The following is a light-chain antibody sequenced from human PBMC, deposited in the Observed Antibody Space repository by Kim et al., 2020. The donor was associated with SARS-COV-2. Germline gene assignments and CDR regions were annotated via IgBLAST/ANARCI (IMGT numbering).Light chain of an antibody. Sequence: GQSITISCTGTSSDVGGYTYVSWYQQHPGKAPKLMIYDVSKRPSGVSNRFSGSKSGNTASLTISGLQAEDEADYYCSSYTSSSSWVFGGGTKVTVL. CDR1: SSDVGGYTY. CDR3: SSYTSSSSWV. J-gene: IGLJ3*02. V-gene: IGLV2-14*04. CDR2: DVS.